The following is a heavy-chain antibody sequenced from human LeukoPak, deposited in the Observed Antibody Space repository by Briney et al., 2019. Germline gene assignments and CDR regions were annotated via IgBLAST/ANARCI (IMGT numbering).Heavy chain of an antibody. CDR2: ISWNSGSI. Sequence: GRSLRLSCAASGFTFDDYAMHWVRQAPGKGLEWVSGISWNSGSIGYADSVKGRFTISRDNAKNSLYLQMNSLRAEDTVLYYCAKGGDYGIAAALDYWGQGTLVTVSS. J-gene: IGHJ4*02. CDR1: GFTFDDYA. D-gene: IGHD6-13*01. V-gene: IGHV3-9*01. CDR3: AKGGDYGIAAALDY.